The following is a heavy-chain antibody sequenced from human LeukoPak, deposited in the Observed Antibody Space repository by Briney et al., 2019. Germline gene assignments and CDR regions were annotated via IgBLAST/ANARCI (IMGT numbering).Heavy chain of an antibody. CDR1: GVSISNNNYY. V-gene: IGHV4-39*01. CDR2: IYYSGST. CDR3: ARRSYYDSSGYYYY. D-gene: IGHD3-22*01. Sequence: SETLSLTCTVSGVSISNNNYYWGWIRQPPGKGLEWIGTIYYSGSTYYNPSLKSRVTISVDTSRNQFSLKLSSVTAADTAVYYCARRSYYDSSGYYYYWGQGTLVTVSS. J-gene: IGHJ4*02.